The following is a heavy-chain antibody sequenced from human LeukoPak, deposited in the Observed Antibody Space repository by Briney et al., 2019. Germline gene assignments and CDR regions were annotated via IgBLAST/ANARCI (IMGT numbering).Heavy chain of an antibody. V-gene: IGHV3-21*01. J-gene: IGHJ5*02. CDR1: GFTFGSYS. CDR3: ARDPLRGGDYDFWSGYSPNWFDP. D-gene: IGHD3-3*01. Sequence: GGSLRLSCAASGFTFGSYSMNWVRQAPGKGLEWVSSISSSSSYIYYADSVKGRFTISRDNAKNSLYLQMNSLRAEDTAVYYCARDPLRGGDYDFWSGYSPNWFDPWGQGTLVTVSS. CDR2: ISSSSSYI.